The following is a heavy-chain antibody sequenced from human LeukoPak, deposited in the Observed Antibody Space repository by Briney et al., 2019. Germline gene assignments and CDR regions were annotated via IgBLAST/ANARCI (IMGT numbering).Heavy chain of an antibody. Sequence: PRGSLRLSCAASGFTVSSNYMSWVRQAPGKGLEWVSVIYSGGSTYYADSVKGRFTISRDNSKNTLYLQMNSLRAEDTAVYYCARGDYGDYSGGYYFDYWGQGNLVTVSS. D-gene: IGHD4-17*01. CDR2: IYSGGST. CDR1: GFTVSSNY. V-gene: IGHV3-53*01. CDR3: ARGDYGDYSGGYYFDY. J-gene: IGHJ4*02.